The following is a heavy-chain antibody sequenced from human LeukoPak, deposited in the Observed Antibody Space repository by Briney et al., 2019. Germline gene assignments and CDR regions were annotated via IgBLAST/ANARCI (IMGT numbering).Heavy chain of an antibody. Sequence: PSETLSLTCTVSGGSISSGDYYWSWIRQPPGKGLEWIGYIYYSGSTYYNPSLKSRVTISVDTSKNQFSLKLSSVTAADTAVYYCARDEAYCGGDCSHWLDPWGQGTLVTVSS. CDR3: ARDEAYCGGDCSHWLDP. V-gene: IGHV4-30-4*08. CDR2: IYYSGST. D-gene: IGHD2-21*01. J-gene: IGHJ5*02. CDR1: GGSISSGDYY.